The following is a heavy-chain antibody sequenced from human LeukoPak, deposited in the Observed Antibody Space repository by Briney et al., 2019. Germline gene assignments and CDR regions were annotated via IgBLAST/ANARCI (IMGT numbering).Heavy chain of an antibody. D-gene: IGHD6-13*01. CDR2: ISYDGSNK. CDR3: AKEQGSWYLPTSGAFDI. V-gene: IGHV3-30*04. J-gene: IGHJ3*02. Sequence: PGGSLRLSCAASGFTFSSYAIHWVRQAPGKGLEWVAVISYDGSNKYYADSVKGRFTISRDNSKNTLYLQMNSLRAEDTAVYYCAKEQGSWYLPTSGAFDIWGQGTMVTVSS. CDR1: GFTFSSYA.